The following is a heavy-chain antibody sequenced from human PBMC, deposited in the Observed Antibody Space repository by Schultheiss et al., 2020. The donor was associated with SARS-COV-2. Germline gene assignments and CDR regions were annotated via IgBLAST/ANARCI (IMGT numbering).Heavy chain of an antibody. CDR3: AKDLGMGGYSYGPIDY. CDR2: ISGSGGST. CDR1: GLSFSSYD. Sequence: GGSLRLSCVASGLSFSSYDIHWVRQAPGKGLEWVSAISGSGGSTYYADSVKGRFTISRDNSKNTLYLQMNSLRAEDTAVYYCAKDLGMGGYSYGPIDYWGQGTLVTVSS. V-gene: IGHV3-23*01. J-gene: IGHJ4*02. D-gene: IGHD5-18*01.